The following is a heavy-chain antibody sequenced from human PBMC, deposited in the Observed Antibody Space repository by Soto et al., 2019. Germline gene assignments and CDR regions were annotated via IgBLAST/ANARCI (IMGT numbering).Heavy chain of an antibody. D-gene: IGHD3-16*01. CDR3: ARLGAYFQALDS. CDR1: GGSFSPNY. J-gene: IGHJ4*02. V-gene: IGHV4-59*08. Sequence: QVQLQESGPGLVKPSETLSLTCTVSGGSFSPNYCSWIRKPPGKGLEWVGYIYFGGTTMYNPSLKRRFTISLDTSKYQLSLKRTSVTAADTAVYYCARLGAYFQALDSWGQGTLVTVSS. CDR2: IYFGGTT.